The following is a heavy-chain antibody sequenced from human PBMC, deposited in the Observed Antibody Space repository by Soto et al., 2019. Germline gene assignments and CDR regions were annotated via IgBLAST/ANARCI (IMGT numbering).Heavy chain of an antibody. V-gene: IGHV3-23*01. CDR3: AKEYCSGGSCPPGHAFDI. CDR1: GFTFSSYA. D-gene: IGHD2-15*01. J-gene: IGHJ3*02. Sequence: GGSLRLSCAASGFTFSSYAMSWVRQAPGKGLEWVSAISGSGGSTYYADTVKGRFTISRDNSKNTLYLQMNSLRAEDTAVYYCAKEYCSGGSCPPGHAFDIWGQGTMVTVSS. CDR2: ISGSGGST.